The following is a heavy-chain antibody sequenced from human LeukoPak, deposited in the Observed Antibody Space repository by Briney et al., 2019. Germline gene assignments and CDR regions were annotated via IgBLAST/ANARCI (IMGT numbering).Heavy chain of an antibody. J-gene: IGHJ6*03. CDR2: AHTSGST. CDR1: GGSMTSGTFS. Sequence: PSQTLSPTCIVSGGSMTSGTFSWSWIRQPAGKGLQWIGRAHTSGSTNYNPSLQSRVTISVDTSKNLFSLELSSVTAADTAVYYCARDTLTAPFYYSYMDVWGKGTTVTVSS. V-gene: IGHV4-61*02. CDR3: ARDTLTAPFYYSYMDV. D-gene: IGHD1-14*01.